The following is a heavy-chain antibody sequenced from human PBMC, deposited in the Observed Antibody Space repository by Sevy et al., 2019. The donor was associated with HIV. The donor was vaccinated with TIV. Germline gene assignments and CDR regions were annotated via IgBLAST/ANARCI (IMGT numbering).Heavy chain of an antibody. Sequence: GGSLRLSCAASEFTFSSYAMHWVRQAPGKGLEWVAIISYDGSNKYHADSVKGRFTISRDNSENTLYLQMYSLRAEDTAVYYSAKTYYDSGSYPNSYYGMDVWGQGTTVTVSS. V-gene: IGHV3-30*18. D-gene: IGHD3-10*01. CDR3: AKTYYDSGSYPNSYYGMDV. CDR2: ISYDGSNK. CDR1: EFTFSSYA. J-gene: IGHJ6*02.